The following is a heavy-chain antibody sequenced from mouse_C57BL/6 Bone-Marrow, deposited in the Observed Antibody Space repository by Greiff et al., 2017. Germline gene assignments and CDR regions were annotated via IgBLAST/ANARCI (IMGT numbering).Heavy chain of an antibody. V-gene: IGHV5-9-1*02. CDR3: TRVEVYYYGSSLYYYAMDY. Sequence: EVQGVESGEGLVKPGGSLKLSCAASGFTFSSYAMSWVRQTPEKRLEWVAYISSGGDYIYYADNVKGRFTISRDNARNTLYLQMSSLKSEDTAMYYCTRVEVYYYGSSLYYYAMDYWGQGTSVTVSS. J-gene: IGHJ4*01. CDR1: GFTFSSYA. CDR2: ISSGGDYI. D-gene: IGHD1-1*01.